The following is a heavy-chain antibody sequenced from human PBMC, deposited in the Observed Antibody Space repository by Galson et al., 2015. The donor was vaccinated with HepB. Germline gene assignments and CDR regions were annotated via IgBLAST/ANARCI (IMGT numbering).Heavy chain of an antibody. V-gene: IGHV3-33*01. J-gene: IGHJ3*02. CDR3: ASSGGDPQGAFDI. CDR1: GFTFSSYG. D-gene: IGHD2-21*02. CDR2: IWYDGSNK. Sequence: SLRLSCAASGFTFSSYGMHWVRQAPGKGLEWVAVIWYDGSNKYYADSVKGRFTISRDNSKNTLYLQMNSLRAEDTAVYYYASSGGDPQGAFDILGPGTMVTVSS.